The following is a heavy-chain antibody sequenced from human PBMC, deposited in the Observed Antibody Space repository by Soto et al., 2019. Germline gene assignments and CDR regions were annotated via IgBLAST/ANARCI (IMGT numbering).Heavy chain of an antibody. Sequence: QVQLVESGGGVGQPGRSLTLSCVASGFTLSNYGMHWVRQAPGKGLEWVAVIWYDGTATYSADSVKGRFSISRDNAQNELFLQLSSLRGEDTGVYYCGRKVGSSGSSRGFDTWGQGTLVTVAP. CDR3: GRKVGSSGSSRGFDT. CDR1: GFTLSNYG. V-gene: IGHV3-33*01. D-gene: IGHD3-10*01. CDR2: IWYDGTAT. J-gene: IGHJ5*02.